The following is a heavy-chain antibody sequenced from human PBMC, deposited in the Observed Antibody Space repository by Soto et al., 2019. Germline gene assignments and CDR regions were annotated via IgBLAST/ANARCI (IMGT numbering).Heavy chain of an antibody. CDR3: TREAMRDLSRPVLDV. Sequence: PSETLSLTCTVSGGSIRSADYCWSWVRQPPGNGLEWIGSIYSSELTYYHPFLQSRVTISVDTSKKQFSLKLSSVTCADTAVCFCTREAMRDLSRPVLDVWGQGTTVTVS. CDR1: GGSIRSADYC. J-gene: IGHJ6*02. V-gene: IGHV4-30-4*01. CDR2: IYSSELT.